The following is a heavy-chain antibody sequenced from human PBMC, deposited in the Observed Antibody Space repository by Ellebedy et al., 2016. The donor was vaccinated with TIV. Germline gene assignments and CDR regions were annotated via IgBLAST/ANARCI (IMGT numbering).Heavy chain of an antibody. Sequence: SETLSLXXTVSGASIRSYYWSWIRQAAGKGLEWIGRIYGYGDTRYNPSLQSRVTMSVDTSKNQISLKLTSVTAADTAVYFCAKVGERGYSEFDPWGQGTLVTVSS. J-gene: IGHJ5*02. CDR1: GASIRSYY. CDR3: AKVGERGYSEFDP. D-gene: IGHD5-18*01. CDR2: IYGYGDT. V-gene: IGHV4-4*07.